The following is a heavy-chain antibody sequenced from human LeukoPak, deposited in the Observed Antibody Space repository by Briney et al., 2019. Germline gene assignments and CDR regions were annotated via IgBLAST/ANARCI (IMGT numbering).Heavy chain of an antibody. CDR2: IIPILGIA. Sequence: SVKVSCKASGGTFSSYAISWVRQAPGQGLEWTGRIIPILGIANYAQKFQGRVTITADKSTSTAYMELSSLRSEDTAVYYCAREMMATINARFDYWGQGTLVTVSS. CDR3: AREMMATINARFDY. CDR1: GGTFSSYA. D-gene: IGHD5-12*01. V-gene: IGHV1-69*04. J-gene: IGHJ4*02.